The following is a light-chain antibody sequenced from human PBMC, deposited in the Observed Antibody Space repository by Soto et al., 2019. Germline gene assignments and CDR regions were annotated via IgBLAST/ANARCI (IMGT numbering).Light chain of an antibody. CDR3: QQYNDYLPYT. CDR2: EAS. Sequence: DIQMTQSPSTLSASVGDRVTITCRASQSISSSLAWYQQKPGKAPHLLIYEASSLASGVPSRFSGSGSGTEFTLTISSLQPDDFATYYCQQYNDYLPYTFGQGTKLEL. J-gene: IGKJ2*01. CDR1: QSISSS. V-gene: IGKV1-5*01.